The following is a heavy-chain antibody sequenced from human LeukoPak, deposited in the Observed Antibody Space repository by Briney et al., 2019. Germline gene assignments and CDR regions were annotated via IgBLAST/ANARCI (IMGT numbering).Heavy chain of an antibody. CDR3: ARSGAVALYFDY. J-gene: IGHJ4*02. V-gene: IGHV3-64*01. D-gene: IGHD6-19*01. CDR2: ISSDGIYT. Sequence: GGSLRLSCAASGFNFSAYAFHWVRQAPGKGLEYVSAISSDGIYTYYTKSVKGGFTISRDNSKNILYLQMGSLRPEDMAVYYCARSGAVALYFDYWGQGNLVTVPS. CDR1: GFNFSAYA.